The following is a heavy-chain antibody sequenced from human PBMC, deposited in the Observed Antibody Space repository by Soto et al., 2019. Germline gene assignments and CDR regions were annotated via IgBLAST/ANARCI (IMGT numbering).Heavy chain of an antibody. CDR1: GFTFNDYA. V-gene: IGHV3-23*01. Sequence: VQLLESGGGLVQPGGSLRLSCAASGFTFNDYAMTWVRQAPGKGLEWVSAISGGGDTTSYADSVKGRFTVSRDDSKNTLYLQMSSLRAEDTALYYCAKGRGGSGSLTPRVDFWGQGTLVTVSS. J-gene: IGHJ4*02. CDR2: ISGGGDTT. D-gene: IGHD3-10*01. CDR3: AKGRGGSGSLTPRVDF.